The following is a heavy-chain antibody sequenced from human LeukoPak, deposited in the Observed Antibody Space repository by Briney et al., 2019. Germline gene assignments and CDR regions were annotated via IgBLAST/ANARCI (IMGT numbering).Heavy chain of an antibody. Sequence: GGSLRLSCAASGFTFSSYSMNWVRQAPGKGLEWVSSISSSSSYIYYADSVKGRFTISRDNAKNSLYLQMDSLRAEDTAVYYCARDLSLVPDYWGQGTLVTVSS. V-gene: IGHV3-21*01. CDR3: ARDLSLVPDY. CDR2: ISSSSSYI. J-gene: IGHJ4*02. D-gene: IGHD6-13*01. CDR1: GFTFSSYS.